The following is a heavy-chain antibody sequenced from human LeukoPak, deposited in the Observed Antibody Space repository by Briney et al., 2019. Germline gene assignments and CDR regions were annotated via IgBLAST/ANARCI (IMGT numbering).Heavy chain of an antibody. Sequence: PGGSLRLSCAASGFTFSNYAMTSVRQAPGKGLVWVSVIYSGGSTSYADSVKGRFTISRDISKNTLYLQMTSLRAEDTAVYYCARAREKSSGFDYWGQGTLVTVSS. D-gene: IGHD6-19*01. CDR2: IYSGGST. CDR3: ARAREKSSGFDY. J-gene: IGHJ4*02. V-gene: IGHV3-53*01. CDR1: GFTFSNYA.